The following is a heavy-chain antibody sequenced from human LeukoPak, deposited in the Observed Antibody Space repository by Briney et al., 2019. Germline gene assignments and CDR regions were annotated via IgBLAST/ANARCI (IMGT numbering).Heavy chain of an antibody. J-gene: IGHJ4*02. CDR3: ARGDGRGVPLYYFDY. V-gene: IGHV4-39*07. CDR2: IHYSGST. CDR1: GGSISDHY. Sequence: SETLSLTCTVSGGSISDHYWGWIRQPPGKGLEWIGSIHYSGSTYYNPSLKSRVTISVDTSKNQFSLKLSSVTAADTAVYYCARGDGRGVPLYYFDYWGQGTLVTVSS. D-gene: IGHD3-10*01.